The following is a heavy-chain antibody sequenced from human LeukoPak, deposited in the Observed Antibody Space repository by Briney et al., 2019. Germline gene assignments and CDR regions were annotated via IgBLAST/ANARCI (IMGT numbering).Heavy chain of an antibody. CDR1: GGSISSYY. CDR2: TYTSGTT. Sequence: PSETLSLTCAVSGGSISSYYWSWIRQPAGKGLEWIGRTYTSGTTNYNPSLKSRVTTSVDTSKNQFSLNLNSVTAADTAVYYCARTSPRAATFDYWGQGTLVTVSS. J-gene: IGHJ4*02. D-gene: IGHD2-15*01. CDR3: ARTSPRAATFDY. V-gene: IGHV4-4*07.